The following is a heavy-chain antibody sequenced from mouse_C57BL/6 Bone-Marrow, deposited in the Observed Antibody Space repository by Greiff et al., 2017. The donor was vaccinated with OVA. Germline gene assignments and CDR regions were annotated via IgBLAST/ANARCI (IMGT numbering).Heavy chain of an antibody. CDR3: ARFWYFDV. CDR2: IYPSDSET. Sequence: QVQLKESGAELVRPGSSVKLSCKASGYTFTSYWMDWVKQRPGQGLEWIGNIYPSDSETHYNQKFKDKATLTVDKSSSTAYMQLSSLTSEDSAVYYCARFWYFDVWGTGTTVTVSS. CDR1: GYTFTSYW. J-gene: IGHJ1*03. V-gene: IGHV1-61*01.